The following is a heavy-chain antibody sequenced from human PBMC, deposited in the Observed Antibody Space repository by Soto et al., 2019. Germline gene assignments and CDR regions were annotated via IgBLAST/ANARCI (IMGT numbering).Heavy chain of an antibody. J-gene: IGHJ6*02. D-gene: IGHD6-13*01. CDR2: ISNSGGNT. CDR1: GYTFSSYA. CDR3: AKDQRGVSAAARMDV. V-gene: IGHV3-23*01. Sequence: EVQLLESGGALVQPGGSLRLSCAASGYTFSSYAMTWVRQAPGKGLEGVSAISNSGGNTFHADSVKGRFTISRDNSKNTLYLQMNSLRAEDTAVYYCAKDQRGVSAAARMDVWGQGTTVTVSS.